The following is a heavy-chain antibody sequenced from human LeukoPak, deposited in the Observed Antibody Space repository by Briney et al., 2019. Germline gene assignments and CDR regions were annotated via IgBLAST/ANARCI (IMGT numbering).Heavy chain of an antibody. V-gene: IGHV4-59*01. Sequence: SETLTLTCTVSGGSISSYYWSWIRQPPAKGLEWIGYIYYSGSTNYNPYLKRRVTISVDTSKDQFSLKLSSVTAADTAVYYCASHSGSYYLKPQYFDYWGQGTLVTVSS. J-gene: IGHJ4*02. D-gene: IGHD1-26*01. CDR3: ASHSGSYYLKPQYFDY. CDR2: IYYSGST. CDR1: GGSISSYY.